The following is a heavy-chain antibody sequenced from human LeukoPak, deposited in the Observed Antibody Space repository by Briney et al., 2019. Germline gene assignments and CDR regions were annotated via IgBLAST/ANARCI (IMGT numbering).Heavy chain of an antibody. CDR3: AKEKAVAGSIQH. J-gene: IGHJ1*01. CDR1: GFTFSSYA. CDR2: ITGSGGST. V-gene: IGHV3-23*01. D-gene: IGHD6-19*01. Sequence: GGSLRLSCAASGFTFSSYAMSWGRQAPGKGLGLVSAITGSGGSTYYADSVKGRFTTSRHNSKNALYLQMTTLRAEDTAVYYCAKEKAVAGSIQHWGQGTLVTVSS.